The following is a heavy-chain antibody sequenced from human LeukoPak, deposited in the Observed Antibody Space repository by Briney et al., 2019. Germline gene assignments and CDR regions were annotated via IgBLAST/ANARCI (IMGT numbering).Heavy chain of an antibody. CDR2: ISNDGSNK. CDR1: GFTFSSYG. V-gene: IGHV3-30*18. J-gene: IGHJ4*02. Sequence: GRSLRLSCAASGFTFSSYGMHWVRQAPGKGLEWVAVISNDGSNKYHADSVKGRFTISRDNSKNTLYLQMNSLRAEDTAVYYCANMIITHSDYWGQGTLVTVSS. D-gene: IGHD3-16*01. CDR3: ANMIITHSDY.